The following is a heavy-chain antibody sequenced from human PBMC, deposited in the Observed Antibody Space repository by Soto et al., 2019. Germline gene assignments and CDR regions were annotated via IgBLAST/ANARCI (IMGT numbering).Heavy chain of an antibody. V-gene: IGHV3-33*05. CDR2: ISFNGKNT. CDR1: GFTFSAYG. D-gene: IGHD3-16*01. CDR3: ADIGGYDSVGGAY. J-gene: IGHJ4*02. Sequence: QVQLVESGGGVVQPGKSLRLSCAASGFTFSAYGMHWVRQAPGKGLEWVTFISFNGKNTDYADSVKGRFTVSRDNARNTLYLQMNGLRAEDTAVYYCADIGGYDSVGGAYWGQGALVTVSS.